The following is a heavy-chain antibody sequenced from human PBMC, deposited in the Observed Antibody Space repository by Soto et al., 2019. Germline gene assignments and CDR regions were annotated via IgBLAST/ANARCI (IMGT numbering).Heavy chain of an antibody. CDR2: IIPIFGTA. D-gene: IGHD3-9*01. V-gene: IGHV1-69*01. CDR3: AITSYYDILTGQGQFDY. CDR1: GGTFSSYA. Sequence: QVQLVQSGAEVKKPGSSVKASWKASGGTFSSYAISWVRQAPGQGLEWMGGIIPIFGTANYAQKFQGRVTITADESTSTAYMELSSLRSEDTAVYYCAITSYYDILTGQGQFDYWGQGTLVTVSS. J-gene: IGHJ4*02.